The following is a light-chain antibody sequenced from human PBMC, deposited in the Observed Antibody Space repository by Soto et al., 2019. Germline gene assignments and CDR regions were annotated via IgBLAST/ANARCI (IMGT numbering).Light chain of an antibody. CDR2: EVS. CDR3: SSYTSSSTLV. V-gene: IGLV2-14*01. Sequence: QSALTQPASVSGSPGQSITISCTGTSSDVGGYNYVSWYQQHPGKAPKFMIYEVSNRPSGVSNRFSGSKSGNKASLTISGLQAEDEADYYCSSYTSSSTLVFGGGTKLTVL. J-gene: IGLJ2*01. CDR1: SSDVGGYNY.